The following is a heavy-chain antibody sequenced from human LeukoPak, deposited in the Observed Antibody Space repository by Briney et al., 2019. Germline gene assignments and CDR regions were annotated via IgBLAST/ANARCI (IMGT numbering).Heavy chain of an antibody. J-gene: IGHJ1*01. CDR2: ISSTSNYI. V-gene: IGHV3-21*01. CDR1: GFTFSTYS. Sequence: PGGSLRLSCAASGFTFSTYSMNWVRQAPGRGLEWVSSISSTSNYIYYADSVKGRFTISRDNAKNSLYLQMNSLRAEDTAVYYCVRDEGYFQHGGQGTLVTVSS. CDR3: VRDEGYFQH.